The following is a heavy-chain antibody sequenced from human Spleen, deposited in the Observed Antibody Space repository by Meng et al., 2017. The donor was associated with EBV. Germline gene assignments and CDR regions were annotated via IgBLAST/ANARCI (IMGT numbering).Heavy chain of an antibody. V-gene: IGHV4-39*01. D-gene: IGHD6-19*01. Sequence: LRRRESGPGPVKPSDTLSLTCTGSVDSISSFYYWGWIRQPPGRGLEWIGSVHYTGSTYYSPSLKSRVTVSVDTSKNQFSLRLTSVTAADTAVYYCARPFPSWQSPRLDPFGAWGQGTLVTVSS. CDR3: ARPFPSWQSPRLDPFGA. CDR1: VDSISSFYY. CDR2: VHYTGST. J-gene: IGHJ5*02.